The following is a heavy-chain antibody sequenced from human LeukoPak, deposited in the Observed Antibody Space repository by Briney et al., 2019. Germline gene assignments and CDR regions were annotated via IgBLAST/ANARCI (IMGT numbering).Heavy chain of an antibody. J-gene: IGHJ5*02. Sequence: QPGGSLRLSCSASGFTFSSFAMHWVRQAPGKGLEYVAAISRNGGSTYYADSVKGRFTISRDNSKNTLYLQMSSLRAEDTAVYYCASHRVVRGVFDPWGQGTLVTVSS. V-gene: IGHV3-64D*09. CDR1: GFTFSSFA. CDR3: ASHRVVRGVFDP. CDR2: ISRNGGST. D-gene: IGHD3-10*01.